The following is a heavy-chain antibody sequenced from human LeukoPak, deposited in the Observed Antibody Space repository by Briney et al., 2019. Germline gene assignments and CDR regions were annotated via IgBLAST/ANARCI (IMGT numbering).Heavy chain of an antibody. J-gene: IGHJ6*02. CDR1: GGSISSGGYY. D-gene: IGHD6-13*01. Sequence: SQTLSLTCTVSGGSISSGGYYWSWIRQHPGKGLEWIGSIYYSGSTYYNPSLKSRVTISVDTSKNQFSLKLSSVTAADTAVYYCARQEVEVAAAGTIYYYYYGMDVWGQGTTVTVSS. CDR2: IYYSGST. CDR3: ARQEVEVAAAGTIYYYYYGMDV. V-gene: IGHV4-39*01.